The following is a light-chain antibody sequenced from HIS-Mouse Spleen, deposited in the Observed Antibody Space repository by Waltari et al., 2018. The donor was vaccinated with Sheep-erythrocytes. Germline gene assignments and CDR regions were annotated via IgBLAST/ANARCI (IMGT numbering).Light chain of an antibody. CDR1: QIISSY. V-gene: IGKV1-39*01. J-gene: IGKJ5*01. CDR2: AAS. Sequence: DIQMTQSPSSLSASVGDRVTITCRASQIISSYFNWYQQKPGKAPKLLNYAASSLQSVVPSRFSGSGSGTDFTLTISSLQPEDFATYYCQQSYSTPITFGQGTRLEIK. CDR3: QQSYSTPIT.